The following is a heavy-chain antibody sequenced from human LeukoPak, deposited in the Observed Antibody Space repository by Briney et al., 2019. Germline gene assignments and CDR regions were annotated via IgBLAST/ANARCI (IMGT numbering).Heavy chain of an antibody. CDR1: GFTFDDYA. V-gene: IGHV3-33*06. J-gene: IGHJ4*02. CDR3: AKDSGYSGWPFDY. D-gene: IGHD6-19*01. CDR2: IWYDGSNK. Sequence: NPGGSLRLSCAASGFTFDDYAMHWVRQAPGKGLEWVAVIWYDGSNKYYADSVKGRFTISRDNSKNTLYLQMNSLRAEDTAVYYCAKDSGYSGWPFDYWGQGTLVTVSS.